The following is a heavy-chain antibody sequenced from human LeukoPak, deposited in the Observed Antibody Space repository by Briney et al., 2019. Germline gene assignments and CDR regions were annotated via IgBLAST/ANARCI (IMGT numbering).Heavy chain of an antibody. D-gene: IGHD3-10*01. J-gene: IGHJ4*02. CDR3: AKASRLLHGSGSYPGYFDY. Sequence: GGSLRLSCAASGFTFSSYAMSWVRQAPGKGLEWVSSISGSGDSTYYANSVKGRFTISRDNSKNTLYLQMNSLRAEDTAVYYCAKASRLLHGSGSYPGYFDYWGQGALVTVSS. V-gene: IGHV3-23*01. CDR1: GFTFSSYA. CDR2: ISGSGDST.